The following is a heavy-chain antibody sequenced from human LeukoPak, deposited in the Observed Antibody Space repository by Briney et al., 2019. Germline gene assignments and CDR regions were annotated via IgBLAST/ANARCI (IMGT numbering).Heavy chain of an antibody. V-gene: IGHV1-18*01. CDR1: GYTFTSYG. Sequence: ASVKVSCKASGYTFTSYGISWVRQAPGQGLEWMGWISAYNGNTNYAQKLQGGVTMTTVTSTSTAYMELRSLRSDDTAVYYCARGDGYQTYYDFWSGYYSDFDYWGQGTLVTVSS. D-gene: IGHD3-3*01. CDR2: ISAYNGNT. J-gene: IGHJ4*02. CDR3: ARGDGYQTYYDFWSGYYSDFDY.